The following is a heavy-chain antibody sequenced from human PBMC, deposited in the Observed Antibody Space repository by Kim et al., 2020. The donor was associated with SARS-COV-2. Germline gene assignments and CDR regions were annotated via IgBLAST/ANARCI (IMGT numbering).Heavy chain of an antibody. V-gene: IGHV4-30-4*01. CDR3: ARGGPDDYGDFPFFFDY. Sequence: SETLSLTCTVSGGSISSGDYYWNWIRQPPGKGLEWIGYIYYSGSTYYNPSLKSRVTISVDTSKNQFSLKLSSVTAADTAVYYCARGGPDDYGDFPFFFDYWGQGTLVTVSS. D-gene: IGHD4-17*01. J-gene: IGHJ4*02. CDR1: GGSISSGDYY. CDR2: IYYSGST.